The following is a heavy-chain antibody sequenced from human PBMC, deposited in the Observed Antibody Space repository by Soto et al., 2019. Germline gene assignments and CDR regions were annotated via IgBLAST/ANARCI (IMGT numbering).Heavy chain of an antibody. CDR1: GFTFSSYG. CDR3: ARVITMVRGGPGY. V-gene: IGHV3-33*01. D-gene: IGHD3-10*01. CDR2: IWYDGSNK. Sequence: PGGSLRLSCAASGFTFSSYGMHWVRQAPGKGLEWVAVIWYDGSNKYYADSVKGRFTISRDNSKNTLYLQMNSLRAEDTAVYYCARVITMVRGGPGYWGQGTLVTVSS. J-gene: IGHJ4*02.